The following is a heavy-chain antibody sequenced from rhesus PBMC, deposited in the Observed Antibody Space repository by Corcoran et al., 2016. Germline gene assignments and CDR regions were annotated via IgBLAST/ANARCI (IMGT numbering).Heavy chain of an antibody. CDR2: IYGSGGST. J-gene: IGHJ4*01. CDR1: GSSISRNY. CDR3: ARHRGGSWTHQFDY. Sequence: QVQLQESGPGLVKPSPTLPLTCAVSGSSISRNYWSWIRQAPGTALEWIGRIYGSGGSTDYNPSLKSRVTISIDTSKNQFSLKLSSVTAADTAVYYCARHRGGSWTHQFDYWGQGVLVTVSS. D-gene: IGHD3-16*01. V-gene: IGHV4S2*01.